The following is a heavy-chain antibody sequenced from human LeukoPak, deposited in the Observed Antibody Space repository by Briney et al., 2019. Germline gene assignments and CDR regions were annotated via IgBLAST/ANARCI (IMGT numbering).Heavy chain of an antibody. CDR3: AKKYCSSTSCHDAFDI. J-gene: IGHJ3*02. D-gene: IGHD2-2*01. V-gene: IGHV3-74*01. Sequence: GGSLKLSCAASVFTFKNYWMHWLRQAPGKGLVWVSRMNSDGSSTAYADSVKGRFTISRDNAKKTLYLQMNSLRADVTAVYYCAKKYCSSTSCHDAFDIWGQGTMVTVSS. CDR2: MNSDGSST. CDR1: VFTFKNYW.